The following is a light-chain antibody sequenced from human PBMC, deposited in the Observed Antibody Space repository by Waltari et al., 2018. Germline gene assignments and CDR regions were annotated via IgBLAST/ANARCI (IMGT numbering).Light chain of an antibody. CDR3: MQALQSPLT. J-gene: IGKJ4*01. CDR2: FGS. CDR1: RSLLHSSGYNY. V-gene: IGKV2-28*01. Sequence: DIVMTQSPLSLPVTPGEPASISCKSSRSLLHSSGYNYVDWYLQNPGQSPQLLISFGSNRASGVPDRFSGSGSGTDFTLKISRVEAEDVGVYYCMQALQSPLTFGGGTKVEIK.